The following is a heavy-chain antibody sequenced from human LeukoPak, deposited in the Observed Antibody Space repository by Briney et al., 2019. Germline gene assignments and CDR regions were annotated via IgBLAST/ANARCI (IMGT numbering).Heavy chain of an antibody. V-gene: IGHV1-69*06. J-gene: IGHJ4*02. CDR1: GGTFSSYA. CDR3: ASGPPYYDSSGYYSGYFDY. CDR2: IIPIFGTA. D-gene: IGHD3-22*01. Sequence: ASVKVSCKASGGTFSSYAISWVRQAPGQGLEWMGGIIPIFGTANYAQKFQGRVTITADKSTSTAYMELSSLRSEDTAVYYCASGPPYYDSSGYYSGYFDYWGQETLVTVSS.